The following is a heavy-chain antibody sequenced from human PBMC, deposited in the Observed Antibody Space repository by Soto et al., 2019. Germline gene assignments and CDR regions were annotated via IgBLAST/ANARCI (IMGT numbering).Heavy chain of an antibody. V-gene: IGHV4-39*01. CDR1: GGSISSGGYS. CDR3: ARRHSATWLFDY. Sequence: SETLSLTCAVSGGSISSGGYSWGWIRQPPGKGLEYIGSIYSGGSTYYNPSLKSRVTLSVDATQNQFSLRLTSVTAAETAVYYCARRHSATWLFDYWGLGTLVTVSS. J-gene: IGHJ4*02. D-gene: IGHD3-9*01. CDR2: IYSGGST.